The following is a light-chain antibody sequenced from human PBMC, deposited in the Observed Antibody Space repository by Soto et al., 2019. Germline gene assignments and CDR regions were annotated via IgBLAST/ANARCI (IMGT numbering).Light chain of an antibody. V-gene: IGLV1-44*01. CDR1: SSNIGINT. CDR3: GAWDESLNGYV. Sequence: QSVLTQPPSASGTPGQRVTISCSGGSSNIGINTVNWYQQFPGTAPKVLIHTNNQRPSGVPGRFSGSKSGTSASLAISWLQSGDEADYYCGAWDESLNGYVFGTGTKVTVL. CDR2: TNN. J-gene: IGLJ1*01.